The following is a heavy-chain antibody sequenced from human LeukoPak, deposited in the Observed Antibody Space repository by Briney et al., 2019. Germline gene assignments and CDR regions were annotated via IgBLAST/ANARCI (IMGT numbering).Heavy chain of an antibody. CDR3: AKMVTPGNFDY. J-gene: IGHJ4*02. V-gene: IGHV3-23*01. Sequence: GGSLRLSCAASGFTFSSYAMSWVRQAPGKGLEWVSAINGGGAGTYYAGSVKGRFTISRDNSKNMLYLQMNSLRGEDTAVYYCAKMVTPGNFDYWGQGTLVTVSS. CDR1: GFTFSSYA. CDR2: INGGGAGT. D-gene: IGHD2-8*01.